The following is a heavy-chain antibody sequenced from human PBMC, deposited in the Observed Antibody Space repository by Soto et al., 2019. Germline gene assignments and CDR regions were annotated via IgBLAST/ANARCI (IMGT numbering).Heavy chain of an antibody. J-gene: IGHJ3*01. CDR2: VSSTGTSP. CDR1: GFTFSNYA. V-gene: IGHV3-23*01. D-gene: IGHD3-22*01. Sequence: LRLSCSASGFTFSNYAMSWVRQSPGKGLEWVSGVSSTGTSPYYAGSVQGRFTISRDNSKNMFYLQMKSLRAEDTAIYYCAKARPSGGYYYVEAFDVWGQGTMVTVSS. CDR3: AKARPSGGYYYVEAFDV.